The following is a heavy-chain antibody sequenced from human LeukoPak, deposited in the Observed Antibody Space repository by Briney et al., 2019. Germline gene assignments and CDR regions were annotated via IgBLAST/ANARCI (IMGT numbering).Heavy chain of an antibody. CDR2: IYSSGST. V-gene: IGHV4-4*07. CDR3: ARIRSSSSFFDY. Sequence: SETPSLTCTVSGGSISSYYWSWIRQPAGKGLEWIGRIYSSGSTNYNPSLQSRVTMSVDTSKNQFSLKLSSVTAADTAVYYCARIRSSSSFFDYWGQGNLVTVSS. CDR1: GGSISSYY. D-gene: IGHD6-6*01. J-gene: IGHJ4*02.